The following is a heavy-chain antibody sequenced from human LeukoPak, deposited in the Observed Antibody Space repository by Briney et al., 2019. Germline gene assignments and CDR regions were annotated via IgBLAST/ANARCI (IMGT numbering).Heavy chain of an antibody. CDR3: ARDIEAAGLFLDY. CDR1: GFTFSSYW. CDR2: IKYDGSEK. J-gene: IGHJ4*02. V-gene: IGHV3-7*01. D-gene: IGHD6-13*01. Sequence: GGSLRLSCAASGFTFSSYWMTWVRQAPGKGLEWVANIKYDGSEKDYMDSVKGRFTISRDNAKNSLYLQMNSLRAEDTAVYYCARDIEAAGLFLDYWGQGTLVTVSS.